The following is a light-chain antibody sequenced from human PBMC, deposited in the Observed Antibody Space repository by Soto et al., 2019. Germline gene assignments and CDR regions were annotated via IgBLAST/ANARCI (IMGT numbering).Light chain of an antibody. CDR2: GAS. Sequence: EIVLTQSPGTLSLSPGERVTLSCRASQSVSNSYLAWHQQKPGQAPRLLIYGASSRPTGIPDRFSGSGSGTVFTLTISRLEPEDSAVYYCQQYGTSPYTFGQGTKLEI. J-gene: IGKJ2*01. V-gene: IGKV3-20*01. CDR1: QSVSNSY. CDR3: QQYGTSPYT.